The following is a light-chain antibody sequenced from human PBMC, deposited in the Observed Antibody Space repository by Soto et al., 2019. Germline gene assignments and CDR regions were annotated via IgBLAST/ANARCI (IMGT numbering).Light chain of an antibody. CDR2: GAS. V-gene: IGKV3-15*01. J-gene: IGKJ2*01. CDR1: QTVRDN. Sequence: EIVMTHSPATLSVSPGDRATLSCRASQTVRDNLAWYQQKPGQAPRLLIYGASTRATGIPARFSGSGSGTEFTLTIGSLQSEDFALYFCQQSNKCPYTFGRGTKLEIK. CDR3: QQSNKCPYT.